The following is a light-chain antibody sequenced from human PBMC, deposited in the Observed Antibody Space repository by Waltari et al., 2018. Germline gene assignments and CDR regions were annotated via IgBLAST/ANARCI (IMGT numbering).Light chain of an antibody. CDR2: EVT. CDR1: SSDFGSYNL. CDR3: CSYAGSGTLDVV. J-gene: IGLJ2*01. Sequence: QSALTQPASVSGSPGQSITISGTGASSDFGSYNLFSLYQQHPGKAPKVMIYEVTKRPSGVSDRFSGSRSGNTASLTISGLQPEDEADYYCCSYAGSGTLDVVFGGGTKLTVL. V-gene: IGLV2-23*02.